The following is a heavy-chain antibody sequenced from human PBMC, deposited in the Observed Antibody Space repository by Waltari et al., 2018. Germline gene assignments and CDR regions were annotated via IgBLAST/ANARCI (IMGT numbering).Heavy chain of an antibody. J-gene: IGHJ6*02. CDR1: GGSFSGYY. V-gene: IGHV4-34*01. CDR2: INHSGST. D-gene: IGHD6-19*01. CDR3: ARGVAGANYYYDMDV. Sequence: QVQLQQWGAGLLKPSETLSLTCAVYGGSFSGYYWRWIRQPPGKGLEWIGEINHSGSTNYNPSLKSRVTISVDTSKNQFSLKLSSVTAADTAVYYCARGVAGANYYYDMDVWGQGTTVTVSS.